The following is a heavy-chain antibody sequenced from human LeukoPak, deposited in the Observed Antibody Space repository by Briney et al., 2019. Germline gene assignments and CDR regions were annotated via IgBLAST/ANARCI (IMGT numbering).Heavy chain of an antibody. Sequence: SETLSLTCTVFGGSINDASWNWIRKPPGQGLEWIGYIYHSGGTNYNPSLKSRVTTSLDTSKNQFSLKLSSVTAADTAVYYCARVGTYYRSLDSWGQGTLVTVSS. V-gene: IGHV4-59*01. CDR2: IYHSGGT. CDR3: ARVGTYYRSLDS. CDR1: GGSINDAS. J-gene: IGHJ4*02. D-gene: IGHD3-10*01.